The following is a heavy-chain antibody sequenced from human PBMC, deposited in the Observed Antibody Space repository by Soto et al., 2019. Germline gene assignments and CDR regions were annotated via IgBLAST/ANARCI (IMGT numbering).Heavy chain of an antibody. CDR1: GFIFSRHG. V-gene: IGHV3-30*18. CDR3: AKDRGSYDIWSGTQRYYAMDV. J-gene: IGHJ6*02. CDR2: TSYDGSNT. Sequence: QGQLVESGGGVVQPGTSLRLSCAASGFIFSRHGMHWVRQAPGMGREWVALTSYDGSNTYYAGSVKGRFTISRDNPKNTIFLQMNSLRPNDTALYFCAKDRGSYDIWSGTQRYYAMDVWGQGATVTVSS. D-gene: IGHD3-3*01.